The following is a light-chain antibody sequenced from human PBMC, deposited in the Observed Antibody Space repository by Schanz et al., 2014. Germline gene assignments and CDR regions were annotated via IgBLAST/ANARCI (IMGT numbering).Light chain of an antibody. J-gene: IGLJ3*02. CDR1: SNDVGYYDY. CDR3: CSYTRSSTWV. CDR2: DVR. V-gene: IGLV2-14*03. Sequence: HSALTQPASVSGSPGQSVTISCTGTSNDVGYYDYVSWYQQHPGKAPKLMIYDVRNRPSGVPDRFSGSKSVNTASLTISGLQAEDEADYYCCSYTRSSTWVFGGGAKLTVL.